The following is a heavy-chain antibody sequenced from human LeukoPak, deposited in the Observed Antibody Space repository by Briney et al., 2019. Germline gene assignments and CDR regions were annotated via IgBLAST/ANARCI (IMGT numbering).Heavy chain of an antibody. CDR3: ASTKYYDFWSGYSHPFDY. J-gene: IGHJ4*02. CDR2: IDHSGST. V-gene: IGHV4-34*01. CDR1: GGSFSGYY. Sequence: SETLSLTCAVYGGSFSGYYWSWIRQPPGKGLELIGEIDHSGSTNYNPSLKSRVTISVDTSKNQFSLKLSSVTAADTAVYDCASTKYYDFWSGYSHPFDYWGQGTLVTVSS. D-gene: IGHD3-3*01.